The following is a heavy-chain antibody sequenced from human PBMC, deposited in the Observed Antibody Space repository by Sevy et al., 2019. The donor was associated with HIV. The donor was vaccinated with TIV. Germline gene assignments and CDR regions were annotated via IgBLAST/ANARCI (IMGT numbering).Heavy chain of an antibody. J-gene: IGHJ6*02. V-gene: IGHV4-59*01. CDR3: ARALQDNYYALDV. CDR1: GDSISGYY. Sequence: SETLSLTCTVSGDSISGYYWSWIRQPPGKGLEWIGYIYYSGSTNYNSSLKSRVAISVDTSKNQFSLKLRSVTAADTAVYYCARALQDNYYALDVWGQGTTVTVSS. CDR2: IYYSGST.